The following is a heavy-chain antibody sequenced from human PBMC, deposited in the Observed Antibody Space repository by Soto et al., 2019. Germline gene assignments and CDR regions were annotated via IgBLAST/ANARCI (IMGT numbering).Heavy chain of an antibody. CDR3: SRGGSPYYYDY. CDR2: ILSKAGNYAT. Sequence: EVQLVESGGVLVQPGGSLKLSCAASGFIFSGSAVHWVRQASGKGLEWVGRILSKAGNYATAYPASMKGRFTISRDDSEYTAFLQMNSLKTADTAVYYCSRGGSPYYYDYWGQGTLVAVSS. V-gene: IGHV3-73*01. J-gene: IGHJ4*02. CDR1: GFIFSGSA.